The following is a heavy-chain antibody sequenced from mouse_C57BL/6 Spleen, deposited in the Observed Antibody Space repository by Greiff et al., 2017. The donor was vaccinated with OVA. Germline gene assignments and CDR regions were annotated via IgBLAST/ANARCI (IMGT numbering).Heavy chain of an antibody. CDR3: AKEGAD. CDR1: GYTFTGYC. V-gene: IGHV1-9*01. J-gene: IGHJ3*01. Sequence: VQLQQSGAELVTPGASVKLSCTASGYTFTGYCLEWVKQRPGHGLEWIGEILPGSGSTEYNEHFKGKATFTADTSSNSAYRQLSILTTEDSSIYYCAKEGADWGQGTLVTVSA. CDR2: ILPGSGST.